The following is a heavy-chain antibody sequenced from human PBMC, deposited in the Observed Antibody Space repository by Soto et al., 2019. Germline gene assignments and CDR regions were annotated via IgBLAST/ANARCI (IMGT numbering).Heavy chain of an antibody. CDR1: GGSISSGDYY. D-gene: IGHD5-18*01. Sequence: QVQLQESGPGLVKPSQTLSLTCTVSGGSISSGDYYWGWIRQPPGKGLEWIGYLYYSGSTYYNPSLSSRVTISLDTSKNHFSLKLSSVTAADTAVYYCVITSYGYTFYDDWGQGTLVTVSS. J-gene: IGHJ4*02. V-gene: IGHV4-30-4*01. CDR2: LYYSGST. CDR3: VITSYGYTFYDD.